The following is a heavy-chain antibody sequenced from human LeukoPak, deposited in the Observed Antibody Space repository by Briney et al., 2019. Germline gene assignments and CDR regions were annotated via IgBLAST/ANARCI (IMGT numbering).Heavy chain of an antibody. V-gene: IGHV1-2*02. CDR2: INPNSGGT. J-gene: IGHJ4*02. CDR1: GYTFTGYY. Sequence: GASVKVSCKASGYTFTGYYMHWVRQAPGQGLEWMGWINPNSGGTNYAQKFQGRVTMTRDTSISTAYMELSRLRSDDTAVYYCAREGFGVVINSFDYWGQGTLVTVSS. CDR3: AREGFGVVINSFDY. D-gene: IGHD3-3*01.